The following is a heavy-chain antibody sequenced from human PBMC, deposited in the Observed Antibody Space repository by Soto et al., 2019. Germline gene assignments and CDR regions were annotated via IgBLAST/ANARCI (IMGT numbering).Heavy chain of an antibody. J-gene: IGHJ4*02. CDR2: IKHDGSEK. V-gene: IGHV3-7*05. CDR3: ARHGLFMALGVILWYFAY. Sequence: PGGSLRLACAASGFSFGNYWMSWVRQAPGKGLEWVANIKHDGSEKYYVDSVRGRFTISRDNAKNSVDLQMISLRADDTAVYYCARHGLFMALGVILWYFAYWGQGALVTVSS. D-gene: IGHD3-10*01. CDR1: GFSFGNYW.